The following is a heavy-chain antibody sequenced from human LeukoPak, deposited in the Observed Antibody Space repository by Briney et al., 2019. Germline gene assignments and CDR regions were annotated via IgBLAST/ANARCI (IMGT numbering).Heavy chain of an antibody. J-gene: IGHJ3*02. Sequence: GGSLRLSCAASGFTFSSYSMNWVRQAPGKGLEWVSSISSGSSYIYYADSVKGRFTISRDNAKNSLYLQMNSLRAEDTAVYYCARVGGSGNNGAFDIWGQGTMVTVSS. V-gene: IGHV3-21*01. D-gene: IGHD3-10*01. CDR3: ARVGGSGNNGAFDI. CDR2: ISSGSSYI. CDR1: GFTFSSYS.